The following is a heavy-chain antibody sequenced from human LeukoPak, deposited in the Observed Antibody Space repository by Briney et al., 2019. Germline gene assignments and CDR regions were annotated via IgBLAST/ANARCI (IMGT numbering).Heavy chain of an antibody. J-gene: IGHJ4*02. Sequence: SETLSLTCTVSGGSISSSGYYWGWIRQPPGKGLEWIGNIYYSGITYYNPSLKSRVTISVDTSKNQFSLKLSSVTAADTAVYYCAGGSIAATMVYRVYWGQGTLVTVSS. CDR1: GGSISSSGYY. CDR3: AGGSIAATMVYRVY. D-gene: IGHD6-6*01. CDR2: IYYSGIT. V-gene: IGHV4-39*01.